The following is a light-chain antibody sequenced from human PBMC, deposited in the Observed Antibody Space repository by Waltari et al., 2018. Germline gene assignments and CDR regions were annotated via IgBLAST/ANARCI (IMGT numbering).Light chain of an antibody. CDR1: SSKLGSNY. CDR2: RNN. J-gene: IGLJ6*01. Sequence: QSVLPQPPSASGTPGQRVTISCSGSSSKLGSNYVYWYQQLPGPAPKLLIYRNNQRPSGVPDRFSGSKSGTSASLAISGLRSEDEADYYCAAWDDSLSGNVFGSGTKVTVL. V-gene: IGLV1-47*01. CDR3: AAWDDSLSGNV.